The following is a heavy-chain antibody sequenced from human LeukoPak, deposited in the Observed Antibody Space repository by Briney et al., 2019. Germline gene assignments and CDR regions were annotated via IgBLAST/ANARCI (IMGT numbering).Heavy chain of an antibody. D-gene: IGHD3/OR15-3a*01. V-gene: IGHV3-48*04. CDR1: GFTFRTFS. CDR3: TYLRTPYYNDKWLDP. J-gene: IGHJ5*02. Sequence: GGSLRLSCAASGFTFRTFSMNWVRQAPGKGLEWLSYISSGGTPIYYADSVKGRFTISGDDAQNLVYLQMNSLRAEDTAVYYCTYLRTPYYNDKWLDPWGQGALVTV. CDR2: ISSGGTPI.